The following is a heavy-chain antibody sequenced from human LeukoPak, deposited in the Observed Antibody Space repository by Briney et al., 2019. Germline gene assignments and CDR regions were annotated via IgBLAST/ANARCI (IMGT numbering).Heavy chain of an antibody. D-gene: IGHD3-22*01. V-gene: IGHV3-74*01. J-gene: IGHJ4*02. Sequence: GGSLRLSCAASGFTFSSYWMHWVRHAPGKGLVWVSRINSDGSSTSYADSVKGRFTISRDNAKNTLYLQMNSLRAEDTAVYYCAALYYDSTFDYWGQGTLVTVSS. CDR1: GFTFSSYW. CDR2: INSDGSST. CDR3: AALYYDSTFDY.